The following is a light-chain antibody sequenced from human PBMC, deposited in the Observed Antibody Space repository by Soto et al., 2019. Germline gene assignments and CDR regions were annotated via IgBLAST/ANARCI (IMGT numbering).Light chain of an antibody. CDR2: QGY. V-gene: IGLV2-23*01. Sequence: QSALTQPASVSGSPGQSITISCTGTSSDVGKYNLVSWYQQHPGKAPKVMILQGYKRPSGVSNRFSGSKFGNTASLTISGLQAKDEAEYYCCAYAATYTYVFGTGTKLTVL. CDR3: CAYAATYTYV. CDR1: SSDVGKYNL. J-gene: IGLJ1*01.